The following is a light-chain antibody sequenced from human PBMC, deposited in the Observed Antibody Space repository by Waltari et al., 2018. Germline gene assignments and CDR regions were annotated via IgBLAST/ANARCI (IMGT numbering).Light chain of an antibody. CDR1: QGISSR. V-gene: IGKV1-12*01. CDR3: QQVNSFPRT. Sequence: DIQMTQSPSSVSASVGDSVTLPCRASQGISSRLAWYQQKPGKAPKLLIYDASSLHSGVPSRFSGSGSGTDFTLTIRSLQPEDFATYYCQQVNSFPRTFGQGTKVEVK. CDR2: DAS. J-gene: IGKJ1*01.